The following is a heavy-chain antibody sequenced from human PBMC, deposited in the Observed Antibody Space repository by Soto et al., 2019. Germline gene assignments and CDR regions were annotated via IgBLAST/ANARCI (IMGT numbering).Heavy chain of an antibody. CDR2: IWYDGSKK. J-gene: IGHJ4*02. Sequence: PGGSLRLSYAASGFTFSSYGMHWVRQAPGKGLEWVAVIWYDGSKKYYADSVKGRFTISRDNSKNTLYLQMNSLRAEDTAVYYCARDGYCSGGSCYSVPVFDYWGQGTLVTVSS. CDR3: ARDGYCSGGSCYSVPVFDY. CDR1: GFTFSSYG. D-gene: IGHD2-15*01. V-gene: IGHV3-33*01.